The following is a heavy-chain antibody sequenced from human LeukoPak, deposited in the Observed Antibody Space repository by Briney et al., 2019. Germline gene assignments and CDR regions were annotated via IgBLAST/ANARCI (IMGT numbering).Heavy chain of an antibody. Sequence: SESLSLTCSVSGDSISGYYWSWIRQPPGKTLEWIAYIHHSGSTEYNPSLRSRVTMSVDTSKNQVSLKLSSVTAADTAMYDCAREGYDSSGYYLDYWGQGTLVTVSS. J-gene: IGHJ4*02. CDR2: IHHSGST. D-gene: IGHD3-22*01. V-gene: IGHV4-59*01. CDR1: GDSISGYY. CDR3: AREGYDSSGYYLDY.